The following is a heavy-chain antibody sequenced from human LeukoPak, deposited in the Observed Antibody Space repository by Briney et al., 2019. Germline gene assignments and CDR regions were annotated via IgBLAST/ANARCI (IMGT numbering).Heavy chain of an antibody. CDR3: ARSGTEWLPFDY. D-gene: IGHD5-12*01. V-gene: IGHV1-2*04. CDR1: GGTFNNYA. J-gene: IGHJ4*02. CDR2: INPNSGGT. Sequence: ASVKVSCKASGGTFNNYAISWVRQAPGQGLEWMGWINPNSGGTNYAQKFQGWVTMTRDTSISTAYMELSRLRSDDTAVYYCARSGTEWLPFDYWGQGTLVTVSS.